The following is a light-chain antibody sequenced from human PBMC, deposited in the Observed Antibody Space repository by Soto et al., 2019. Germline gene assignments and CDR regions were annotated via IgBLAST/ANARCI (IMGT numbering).Light chain of an antibody. CDR2: GAS. Sequence: EIVLTQSPGTLSFSPGERATLSCRASHSVSSSDLAWYHQKPGQAPRLLIYGASTRATGIPARFSGSGSGTDFTLTISSLQSEDFAVYYCQQLNYWPRITFGQGTRLEIK. CDR1: HSVSSSD. J-gene: IGKJ5*01. CDR3: QQLNYWPRIT. V-gene: IGKV3-15*01.